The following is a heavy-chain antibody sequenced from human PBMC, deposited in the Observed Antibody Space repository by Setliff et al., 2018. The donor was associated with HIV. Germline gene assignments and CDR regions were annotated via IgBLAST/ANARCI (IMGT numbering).Heavy chain of an antibody. V-gene: IGHV5-51*01. Sequence: PGESLKISCKASGYTFTTYWIGWVRQMPGKGLEWMGIIYPADSDTTYSPSFQGQVTISVDRSISTAYLQWSNLKASDTAMYYCARLSKSTSGWDNWFDPWGQGTLVT. D-gene: IGHD6-19*01. CDR2: IYPADSDT. CDR1: GYTFTTYW. J-gene: IGHJ5*02. CDR3: ARLSKSTSGWDNWFDP.